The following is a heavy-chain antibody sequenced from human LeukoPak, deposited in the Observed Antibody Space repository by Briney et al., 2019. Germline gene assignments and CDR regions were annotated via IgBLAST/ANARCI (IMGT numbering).Heavy chain of an antibody. J-gene: IGHJ4*02. Sequence: PGGSLRLSCAASGFTFSNYAMSWVRQAPGKGLEWVSAISGSGGSTYYADSVKGRSTISRDNSKNTLYLQMNSLRAEDTAVYYCAKGSVEMATITDFDYWGQGTLVTVSS. D-gene: IGHD5-24*01. CDR1: GFTFSNYA. CDR3: AKGSVEMATITDFDY. V-gene: IGHV3-23*01. CDR2: ISGSGGST.